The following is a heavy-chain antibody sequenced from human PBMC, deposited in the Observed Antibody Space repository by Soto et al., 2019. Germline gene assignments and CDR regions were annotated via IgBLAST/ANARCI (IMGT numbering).Heavy chain of an antibody. V-gene: IGHV4-4*02. J-gene: IGHJ3*02. CDR2: IYHSEST. CDR3: ARDQISGPAFEI. CDR1: GGSISTTNW. Sequence: PSETLSLTCAVSGGSISTTNWWSWVRQPPGKGLEWIGEIYHSESTNYNPSLKSRVTMSVDKSKNQFSLKLRSVTAADTAVYYCARDQISGPAFEIWGQGTMVTVSS. D-gene: IGHD5-12*01.